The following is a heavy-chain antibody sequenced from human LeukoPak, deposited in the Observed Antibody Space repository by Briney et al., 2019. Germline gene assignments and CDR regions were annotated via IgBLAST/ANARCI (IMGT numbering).Heavy chain of an antibody. D-gene: IGHD4-17*01. J-gene: IGHJ4*02. CDR2: ISTSGST. V-gene: IGHV4-61*02. CDR1: GVSISSATYS. Sequence: PSETLSLTCTVSGVSISSATYSWSWIRQPAGKGLEWIGRISTSGSTNYNPSFMSRVTISVDTSENQFSLNLSSVTAADTAVYYSARDDGDYGFDYWGQGTLVTVSS. CDR3: ARDDGDYGFDY.